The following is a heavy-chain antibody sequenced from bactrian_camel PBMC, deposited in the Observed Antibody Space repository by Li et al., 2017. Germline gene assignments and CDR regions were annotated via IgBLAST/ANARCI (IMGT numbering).Heavy chain of an antibody. D-gene: IGHD1*01. Sequence: DVQLVESGGGSMQAGGSLRLSCTVSGSTRNCMGWFRQAPGKEREGVAGIDIDGNTDYVDSVKGRFTISRDNAKNTLYLQMSNLKPEDTAMYFCAAQYTGISGCYSTSLDPATFDYWGQGTQVTVS. V-gene: IGHV3S10*01. CDR3: AAQYTGISGCYSTSLDPATFDY. CDR1: GSTRNC. J-gene: IGHJ4*01. CDR2: IDIDGNT.